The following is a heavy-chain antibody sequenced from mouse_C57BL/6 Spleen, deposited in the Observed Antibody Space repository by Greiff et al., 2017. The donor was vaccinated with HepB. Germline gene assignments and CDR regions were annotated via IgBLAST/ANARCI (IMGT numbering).Heavy chain of an antibody. Sequence: VQLQQSGAELAKPGASVKLSCKASGYTFTSYWMHWVKQRPGQGLEWIGYINPSSGYTKYNQKFKDKATLNADKSSSTAYMQLTSLTYEDSAVYYCASTVLAYYALDYWGQGTSVTVAS. CDR1: GYTFTSYW. CDR2: INPSSGYT. D-gene: IGHD1-1*01. CDR3: ASTVLAYYALDY. V-gene: IGHV1-7*01. J-gene: IGHJ4*01.